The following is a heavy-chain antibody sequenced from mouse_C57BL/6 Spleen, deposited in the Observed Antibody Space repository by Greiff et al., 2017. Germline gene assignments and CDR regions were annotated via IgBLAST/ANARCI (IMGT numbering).Heavy chain of an antibody. CDR3: ARDRYNGSSDYYAMDY. D-gene: IGHD1-1*02. CDR2: IRNKANGYTT. V-gene: IGHV7-3*01. CDR1: GFTFTDYY. Sequence: EVMLVESGGGLVQPGGSLSLSCAASGFTFTDYYMSWVRQPPGKALEWLGFIRNKANGYTTEYSASVKDRLTISRDNSQSILYLQMKALRAADSATDYCARDRYNGSSDYYAMDYWGQGTSVTVSS. J-gene: IGHJ4*01.